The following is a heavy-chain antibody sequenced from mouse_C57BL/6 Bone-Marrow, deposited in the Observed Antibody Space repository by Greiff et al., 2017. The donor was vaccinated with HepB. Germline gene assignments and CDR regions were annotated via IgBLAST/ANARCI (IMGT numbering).Heavy chain of an antibody. CDR3: VRQRGVYYYDREYFDV. CDR2: IRSKSTNYAT. D-gene: IGHD1-1*01. Sequence: EVKVVESGGGLVQPKGSLKLSCAASGFSFNTYAMNWVRQAAGKGLEWVARIRSKSTNYATYYADSVKDRFTISRDDSESMLYLQMNNLKTEDTAMYYCVRQRGVYYYDREYFDVWGTGTTVTVSS. CDR1: GFSFNTYA. V-gene: IGHV10-1*01. J-gene: IGHJ1*03.